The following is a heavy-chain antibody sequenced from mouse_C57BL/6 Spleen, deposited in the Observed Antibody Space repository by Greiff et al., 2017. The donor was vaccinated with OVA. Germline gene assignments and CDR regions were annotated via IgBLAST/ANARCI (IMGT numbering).Heavy chain of an antibody. CDR1: GFTFSDYG. CDR3: ASPIYYGNYWYFDV. CDR2: ISSGSSTI. D-gene: IGHD2-1*01. Sequence: EVQLVESGGGLVKPGGSLKLSCAASGFTFSDYGMHWVRQAPEKGLEWVAYISSGSSTIYYADTVKGRFTISRDNAKNTLFLQMTSLRSEDTAMYYCASPIYYGNYWYFDVWGTGTTVTVSS. V-gene: IGHV5-17*01. J-gene: IGHJ1*03.